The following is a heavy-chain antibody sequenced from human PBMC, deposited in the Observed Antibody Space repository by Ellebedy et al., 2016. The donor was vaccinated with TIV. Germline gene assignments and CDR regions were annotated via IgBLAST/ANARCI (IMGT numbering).Heavy chain of an antibody. J-gene: IGHJ5*02. CDR2: IHSSGSA. CDR3: ATGGWSHSS. Sequence: SETLSLXCTVSGGSISGFYWSWIRQLPGKGLEWFGYIHSSGSANYNTTLKNRVTISVDTAKNQFFLKLNSVTAADTAVYYCATGGWSHSSWGQGTLVTVSS. D-gene: IGHD6-19*01. CDR1: GGSISGFY. V-gene: IGHV4-59*01.